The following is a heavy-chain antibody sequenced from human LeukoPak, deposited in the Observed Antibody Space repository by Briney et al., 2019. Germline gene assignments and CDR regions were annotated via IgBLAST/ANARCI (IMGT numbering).Heavy chain of an antibody. CDR2: ISAFNGNT. CDR3: ARDFCSSTSCYFDS. J-gene: IGHJ4*02. Sequence: ASVKVSCKASGYSFTTYGITWVRQAPGQGLEWMVWISAFNGNTNYAQKLQGRVTMTTDTSTSTAYMELRSLRSDDAAVYYCARDFCSSTSCYFDSWGQGTLVTVSS. CDR1: GYSFTTYG. V-gene: IGHV1-18*01. D-gene: IGHD2-2*01.